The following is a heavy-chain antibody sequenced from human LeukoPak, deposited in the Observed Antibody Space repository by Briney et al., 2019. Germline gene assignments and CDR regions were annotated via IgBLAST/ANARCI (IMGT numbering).Heavy chain of an antibody. J-gene: IGHJ4*02. CDR3: ASETTWPVDY. CDR2: ITADGSIT. Sequence: GGSLRLSCAASGFTFSTYWMHWVRQAPGKGLVWVSRITADGSITSYADSVKGRFTISRDNAKNTLYLQMNSLRVEDTAVYYCASETTWPVDYWGQGTLVTVSS. CDR1: GFTFSTYW. V-gene: IGHV3-74*01. D-gene: IGHD4-17*01.